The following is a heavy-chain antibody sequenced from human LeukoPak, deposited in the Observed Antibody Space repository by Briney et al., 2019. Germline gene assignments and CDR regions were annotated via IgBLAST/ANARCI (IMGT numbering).Heavy chain of an antibody. CDR2: FCSSGSTI. CDR3: ARDGGSSSPIFGYFDY. Sequence: GGSQRLSCAASGFTLSVYYMSGTREAPGKGLEWVSYFCSSGSTIYYADSVKGRFTISRDNATNSLYLQMNSLRAEDTAVYYCARDGGSSSPIFGYFDYWGQGTLVTVSS. D-gene: IGHD6-6*01. J-gene: IGHJ4*02. V-gene: IGHV3-11*04. CDR1: GFTLSVYY.